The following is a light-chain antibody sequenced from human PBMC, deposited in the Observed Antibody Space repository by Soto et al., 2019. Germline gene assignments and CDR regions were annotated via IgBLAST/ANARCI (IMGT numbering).Light chain of an antibody. CDR3: QQSYSTRTWT. Sequence: EIVLTQSPGTLSLSPGQRAILSCRASQTVISSYLTWYQHKPGQAPRLLISGASNTATGIPDRFSGSGSGTDFTLTISRVEPEDFATYYCQQSYSTRTWTFGQGTKVEIK. V-gene: IGKV3-20*01. J-gene: IGKJ1*01. CDR2: GAS. CDR1: QTVISSY.